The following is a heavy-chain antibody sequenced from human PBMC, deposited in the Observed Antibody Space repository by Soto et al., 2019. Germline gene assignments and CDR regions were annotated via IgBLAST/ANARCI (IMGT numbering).Heavy chain of an antibody. CDR2: XXGXXGXT. D-gene: IGHD2-15*01. V-gene: IGHV3-23*01. CDR1: GFTFSSYA. Sequence: GGSLTLSRAAPGFTFSSYAIRWVRQAQGKGLEWVSAXXGXXGXTXXXDXXXGRFNISRDNSKNTLYLQMNSLRAEDTAVYYCAKDFGRLLAATPDSWGQGTRVTVSS. CDR3: AKDFGRLLAATPDS. J-gene: IGHJ4*02.